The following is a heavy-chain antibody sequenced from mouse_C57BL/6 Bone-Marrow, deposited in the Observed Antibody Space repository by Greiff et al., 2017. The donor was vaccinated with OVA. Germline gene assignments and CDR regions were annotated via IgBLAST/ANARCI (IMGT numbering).Heavy chain of an antibody. Sequence: QVQLQQPGAELVMPGASVKLSCKASGYTFTSYWMHWVKQRPGQGLEWIGEIDPSDSYTNYNQKFKGKSTLTVDKSSSTAYMQLSSLTPEDSAVYYCAREGIWFYFDYWGQGTTLTVSS. CDR2: IDPSDSYT. V-gene: IGHV1-69*01. J-gene: IGHJ2*01. D-gene: IGHD2-2*01. CDR3: AREGIWFYFDY. CDR1: GYTFTSYW.